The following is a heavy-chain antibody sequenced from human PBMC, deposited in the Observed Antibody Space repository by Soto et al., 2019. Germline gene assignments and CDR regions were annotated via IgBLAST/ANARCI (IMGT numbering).Heavy chain of an antibody. J-gene: IGHJ4*02. CDR2: IYYSGST. V-gene: IGHV4-39*01. CDR3: ARLIAGYCSSTSCYDLDY. Sequence: SETLSLTCTVSGGSISSSSYYWGWIRQPPGKGLEWIGSIYYSGSTYYNPSLKSRVTISVDTSKNQFSLKLSSVTAADTAVYYCARLIAGYCSSTSCYDLDYWGQGTLVTVSS. CDR1: GGSISSSSYY. D-gene: IGHD2-2*01.